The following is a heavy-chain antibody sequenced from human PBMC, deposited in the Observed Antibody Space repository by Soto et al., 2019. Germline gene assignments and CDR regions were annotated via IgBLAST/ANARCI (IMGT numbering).Heavy chain of an antibody. J-gene: IGHJ6*02. V-gene: IGHV1-69*13. D-gene: IGHD3-10*01. CDR2: IIPIFGTA. CDR1: VGPFRSYA. Sequence: SVKVCYKSSVGPFRSYAMSCVRQAPLQGLEWMGGIIPIFGTANYAQKFQGRVTITADESTSTAYMELSSLRSEATAVYYCARTTTLVRYYYYYGMDVWGQGTTVTVSS. CDR3: ARTTTLVRYYYYYGMDV.